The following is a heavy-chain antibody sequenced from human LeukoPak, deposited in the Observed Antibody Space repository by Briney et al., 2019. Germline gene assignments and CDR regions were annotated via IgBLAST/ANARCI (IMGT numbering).Heavy chain of an antibody. J-gene: IGHJ5*02. CDR1: GGSISSYY. CDR3: ARAETYYYGSGSSNWFDP. V-gene: IGHV4-59*08. CDR2: VYYSGTT. Sequence: PSETLSLTCTVSGGSISSYYWSWIRQSPGKGLEWIGYVYYSGTTNYNPSLKSRVTISVDTSNNQFSLKLSSVTAADTAVYYCARAETYYYGSGSSNWFDPWGQGTLVTVSS. D-gene: IGHD3-10*01.